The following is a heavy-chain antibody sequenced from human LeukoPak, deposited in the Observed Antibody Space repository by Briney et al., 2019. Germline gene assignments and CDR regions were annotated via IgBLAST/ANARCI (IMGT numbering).Heavy chain of an antibody. CDR1: GDSVSSNSAA. CDR3: ANWGAWRNSSGWYVIDY. CDR2: THYRSKWYN. J-gene: IGHJ4*02. D-gene: IGHD6-19*01. Sequence: SQTLSLTCAISGDSVSSNSAAWNWIRQSASRGLEWLGRTHYRSKWYNDYAVSVKSRITINPDTSKNQFSLQLNSVTPEDTAVYYCANWGAWRNSSGWYVIDYWGQGTLVTVSS. V-gene: IGHV6-1*01.